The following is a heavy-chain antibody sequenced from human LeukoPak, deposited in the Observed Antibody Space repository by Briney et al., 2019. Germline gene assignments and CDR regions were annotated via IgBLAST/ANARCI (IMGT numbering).Heavy chain of an antibody. J-gene: IGHJ4*02. V-gene: IGHV3-21*01. CDR3: ARDNYYDRPYYFDY. CDR1: GFTFSSYS. CDR2: ISSSSSYI. Sequence: GGSLRLSCAASGFTFSSYSMNWVRQAPGKGLEWVSSISSSSSYIYYADSVKGRFTISRDNAKNSLYLQINSLRAEDTAVYYCARDNYYDRPYYFDYWGQGTLVTVSS. D-gene: IGHD3-22*01.